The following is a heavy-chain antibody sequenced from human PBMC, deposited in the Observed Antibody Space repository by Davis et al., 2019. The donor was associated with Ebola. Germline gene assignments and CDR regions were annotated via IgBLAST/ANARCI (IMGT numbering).Heavy chain of an antibody. CDR3: ARIRPGYSYGVLDY. J-gene: IGHJ4*02. V-gene: IGHV3-21*01. CDR2: ISSSSYI. D-gene: IGHD5-18*01. CDR1: GFTFSSYS. Sequence: GESLKISCAASGFTFSSYSMNWVRQAPGKGLEWVSSISSSSYIYYADSVKGRFTISRDNAKNSLYLQMNSLRAEDTAVYYCARIRPGYSYGVLDYWGQGTLVTVSS.